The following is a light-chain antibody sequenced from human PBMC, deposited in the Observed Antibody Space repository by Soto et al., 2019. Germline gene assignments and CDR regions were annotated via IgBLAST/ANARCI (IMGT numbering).Light chain of an antibody. CDR3: LHMYSVPT. Sequence: DIQMTQSPSSLSASVGDRVTITCRASQSVSTFLNWYQQKPGKAPKLLIYGASSLHSGVPSRFSGSGSGTDFTLTISSLQPEDFAAYFCLHMYSVPTFRPGTKVDIK. CDR1: QSVSTF. J-gene: IGKJ3*01. V-gene: IGKV1-39*01. CDR2: GAS.